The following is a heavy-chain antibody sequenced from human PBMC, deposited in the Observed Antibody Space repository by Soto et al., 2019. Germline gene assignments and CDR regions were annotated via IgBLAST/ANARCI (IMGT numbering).Heavy chain of an antibody. CDR1: SGSITSGGYY. CDR3: ARVSGYFDY. D-gene: IGHD1-1*01. J-gene: IGHJ4*02. Sequence: TLSLTCTVSSGSITSGGYYWSWIRQHPGKGMECXGYIYXSGSTYYNQSXXRRITTSXXKSKNQLSMKLSSVTAADTAVYYCARVSGYFDYWGQGTLVTVSS. V-gene: IGHV4-31*03. CDR2: IYXSGST.